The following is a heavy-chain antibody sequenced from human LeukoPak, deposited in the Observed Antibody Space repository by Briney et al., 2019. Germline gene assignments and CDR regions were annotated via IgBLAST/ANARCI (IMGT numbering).Heavy chain of an antibody. Sequence: GGSLRLSCAASGFTFSTYWMSWVRQAPGKGLEWVANIKQDGSEKNYADSVKGRFTISRDNAKNSLYLQMNSLRANDTSVYYCARGGFSIDYWGQGTLVTVSS. CDR1: GFTFSTYW. V-gene: IGHV3-7*01. D-gene: IGHD2-2*01. CDR3: ARGGFSIDY. CDR2: IKQDGSEK. J-gene: IGHJ4*02.